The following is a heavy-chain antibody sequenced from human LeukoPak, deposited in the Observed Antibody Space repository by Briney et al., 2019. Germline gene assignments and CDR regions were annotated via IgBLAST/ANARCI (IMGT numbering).Heavy chain of an antibody. V-gene: IGHV3-11*06. CDR2: ISSSSGYT. D-gene: IGHD2-15*01. J-gene: IGHJ5*02. CDR3: ARVPDIVVVAFDP. CDR1: GFTFSDYY. Sequence: GGSLRLSCAASGFTFSDYYMSWIRQAPGKGLEWVSYISSSSGYTNYADSVKGRFTISRDNAKNSLYLQMNSLRAEDTAVYYCARVPDIVVVAFDPWGQGTLVTVSS.